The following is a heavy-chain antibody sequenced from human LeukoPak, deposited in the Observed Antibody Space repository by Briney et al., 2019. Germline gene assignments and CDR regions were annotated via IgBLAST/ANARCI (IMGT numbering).Heavy chain of an antibody. D-gene: IGHD3-3*01. J-gene: IGHJ6*03. CDR1: GGSISSGSYY. V-gene: IGHV4-61*02. CDR2: IYTSGST. CDR3: ACDNYDFWSGYPRLGYYYYYMDV. Sequence: PSETLSLTCTVSGGSISSGSYYWSWIRQPAGKGLEWIGRIYTSGSTNYNPSLKSRVTISVDTSKNQFSLKLSSVTAADTAVYYCACDNYDFWSGYPRLGYYYYYMDVWGKGTTVTVSS.